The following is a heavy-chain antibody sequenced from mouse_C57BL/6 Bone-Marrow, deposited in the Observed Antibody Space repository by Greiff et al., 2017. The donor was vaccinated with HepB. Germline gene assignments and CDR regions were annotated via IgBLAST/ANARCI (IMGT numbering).Heavy chain of an antibody. D-gene: IGHD1-1*01. CDR2: IYPGNSDT. J-gene: IGHJ3*01. Sequence: VQLQQSGTVLARPGASVKMSCKTSGYTFTSYWMHWVKQRPGQGLEWIGAIYPGNSDTSYNQKFKGKAKLTAVTSASTAYMELSSLTNEDSAVYYWTRERAYYYGSRGFAYWGQGTLVTVSA. CDR3: TRERAYYYGSRGFAY. V-gene: IGHV1-5*01. CDR1: GYTFTSYW.